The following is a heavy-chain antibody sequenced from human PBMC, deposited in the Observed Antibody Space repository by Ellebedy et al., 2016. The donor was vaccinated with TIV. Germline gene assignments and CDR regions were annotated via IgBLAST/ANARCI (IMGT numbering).Heavy chain of an antibody. Sequence: GESLKISCAASGFPFSSDSMTWVRQSPGKGLGWVSSISSNSNYIYYADSVRGRFTISRDNAKKSLYLQMNSLRAEDTAVYYCARGAMAAAGDDYWGQGTLVTVSS. CDR1: GFPFSSDS. D-gene: IGHD6-13*01. J-gene: IGHJ4*02. V-gene: IGHV3-21*01. CDR2: ISSNSNYI. CDR3: ARGAMAAAGDDY.